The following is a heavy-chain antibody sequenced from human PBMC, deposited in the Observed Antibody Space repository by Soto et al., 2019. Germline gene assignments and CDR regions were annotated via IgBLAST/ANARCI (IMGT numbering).Heavy chain of an antibody. D-gene: IGHD2-21*02. CDR1: GFTFSRYV. V-gene: IGHV3-23*01. CDR3: ARIGPYCGGDCYPDFDF. J-gene: IGHJ4*02. Sequence: GGSLRLSCAASGFTFSRYVMSWVRRAPGKGLEWLSGLSGDAVNTYYADPVKGRFTISRDNSRNTMYLQMSNLRAEDTAVYFCARIGPYCGGDCYPDFDFWGLGTPVTVSS. CDR2: LSGDAVNT.